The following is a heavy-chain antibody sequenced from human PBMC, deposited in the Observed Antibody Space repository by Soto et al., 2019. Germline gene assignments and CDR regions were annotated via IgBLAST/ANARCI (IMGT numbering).Heavy chain of an antibody. CDR2: INHSGST. J-gene: IGHJ3*02. V-gene: IGHV4-34*01. Sequence: SETLSLTCAVYGGSFSGYYWSWIRQPPGKGLEWIGEINHSGSTNYNPSLKSRVTISVDTSKNQFSLKLSSVTAADTAVYYCAREVVGETQRADAFDIWGQGTMVTVSS. CDR3: AREVVGETQRADAFDI. CDR1: GGSFSGYY. D-gene: IGHD3-10*01.